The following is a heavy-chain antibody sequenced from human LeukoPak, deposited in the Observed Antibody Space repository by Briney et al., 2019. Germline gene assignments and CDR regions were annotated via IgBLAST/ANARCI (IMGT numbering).Heavy chain of an antibody. Sequence: PGGSLKLSCAASGFTFSSYWMSWVRQAPGKGLEWVANIKQDGSEKYYVDSVKGRFTISRDNAKNSLYLQMNSLRAEDTAVYYCARYYGIWGVVGYYYYGMDVWGQGTTVTVSS. CDR3: ARYYGIWGVVGYYYYGMDV. V-gene: IGHV3-7*01. J-gene: IGHJ6*02. CDR2: IKQDGSEK. CDR1: GFTFSSYW. D-gene: IGHD3-9*01.